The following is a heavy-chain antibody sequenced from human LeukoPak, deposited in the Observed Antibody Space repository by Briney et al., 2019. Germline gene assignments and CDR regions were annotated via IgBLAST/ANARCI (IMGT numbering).Heavy chain of an antibody. J-gene: IGHJ6*03. V-gene: IGHV1-69-2*01. CDR1: GYTFTDYY. CDR2: VDPEDGET. D-gene: IGHD2-2*01. Sequence: ASVKISCKASGYTFTDYYMHWVQQAPGKGLEWMGRVDPEDGETIYAGKFQGRVTITADTSTDTAYMELSSLRSEDTAVYYCATVWDSSSSYYYYYMDVWGKGTTVTVSS. CDR3: ATVWDSSSSYYYYYMDV.